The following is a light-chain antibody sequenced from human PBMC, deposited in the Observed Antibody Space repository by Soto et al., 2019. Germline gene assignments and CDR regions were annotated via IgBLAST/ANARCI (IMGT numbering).Light chain of an antibody. Sequence: EIVLTQSPGTLSLSPGGRATLSCRASRSVSNSFLAWYQQKPGQAPRLLIYGASSRATGIPDRFSGRGSGTDFTLTISRLEPEDFAVYYCQQYGSSPPLTFGGGTKVEIK. V-gene: IGKV3-20*01. CDR2: GAS. CDR3: QQYGSSPPLT. CDR1: RSVSNSF. J-gene: IGKJ4*01.